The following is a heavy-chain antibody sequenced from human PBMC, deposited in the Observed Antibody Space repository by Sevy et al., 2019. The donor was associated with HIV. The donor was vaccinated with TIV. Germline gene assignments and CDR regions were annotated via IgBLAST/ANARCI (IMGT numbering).Heavy chain of an antibody. CDR1: GDSISSVNW. CDR3: ARGGETPRGFDP. D-gene: IGHD3-16*01. Sequence: SETLSLTCAVSGDSISSVNWWHWVRQPPGKGLEWFGEIYHSGSTNYNPSLKSRVTISVDNSKNQFSLKLSSVTAADTAVYYCARGGETPRGFDPWGQGSLVTVSS. J-gene: IGHJ5*02. CDR2: IYHSGST. V-gene: IGHV4-4*02.